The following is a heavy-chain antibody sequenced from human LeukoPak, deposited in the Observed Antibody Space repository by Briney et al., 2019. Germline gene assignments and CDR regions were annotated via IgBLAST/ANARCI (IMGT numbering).Heavy chain of an antibody. V-gene: IGHV4-31*03. CDR2: IYYSGST. CDR1: GGSISSGGYY. D-gene: IGHD2-2*01. J-gene: IGHJ5*02. Sequence: SETLSLTCTVFGGSISSGGYYWSWIRQHPGKGLEWIGYIYYSGSTYYNPSLRSRVTISVDTSKNQFSLKLSSVTAADTAVYYCARDIHRSTRVPAATLRPRYNWFDPWGQGTLVTVSS. CDR3: ARDIHRSTRVPAATLRPRYNWFDP.